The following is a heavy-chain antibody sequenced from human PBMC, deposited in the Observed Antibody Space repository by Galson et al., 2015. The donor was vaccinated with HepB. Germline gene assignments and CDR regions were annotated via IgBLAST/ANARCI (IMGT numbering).Heavy chain of an antibody. J-gene: IGHJ4*02. CDR1: GYTFTGYY. D-gene: IGHD3-22*01. Sequence: SVKVSCKASGYTFTGYYMHWVRQAPGQGLEWMGWINPNSGGTNYAQKFQGWVTMTRDTSISTACMELSRLRSDDTAVYYCARTSSGYYFPFDYWGQGTLVTVSS. CDR2: INPNSGGT. V-gene: IGHV1-2*04. CDR3: ARTSSGYYFPFDY.